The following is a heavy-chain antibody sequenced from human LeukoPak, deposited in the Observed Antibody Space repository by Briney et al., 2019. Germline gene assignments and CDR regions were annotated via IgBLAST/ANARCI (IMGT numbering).Heavy chain of an antibody. D-gene: IGHD3-10*01. Sequence: SETLSLTCTVSGGSISSYYWGWIRQPPGKGLEWIGSIFRTGSTYYSASLKSRVSISVDTSKNHIALKLTSVTASDTAVYFCARRVGFYGSGSLNYFDPWGQGILVSVS. CDR1: GGSISSYY. V-gene: IGHV4-39*02. J-gene: IGHJ5*01. CDR2: IFRTGST. CDR3: ARRVGFYGSGSLNYFDP.